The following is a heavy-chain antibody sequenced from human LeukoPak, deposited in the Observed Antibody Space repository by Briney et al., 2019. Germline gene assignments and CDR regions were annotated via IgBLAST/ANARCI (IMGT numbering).Heavy chain of an antibody. CDR3: ASNFYDVGGYYYRTPVQY. CDR1: RFTFTTFSDYV. J-gene: IGHJ4*02. V-gene: IGHV3-30*09. CDR2: VSYDGGSE. Sequence: GGSLRLSCAASRFTFTTFSDYVMHWARQAPGKGLEWVAAVSYDGGSEYYADSVKGRFAVSRDNSKNTLYLQMRGLRPEDTAVYYCASNFYDVGGYYYRTPVQYWGQGTPVTVSS. D-gene: IGHD3-22*01.